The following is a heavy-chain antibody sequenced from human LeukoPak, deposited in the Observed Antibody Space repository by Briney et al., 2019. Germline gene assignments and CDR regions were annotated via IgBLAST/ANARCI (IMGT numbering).Heavy chain of an antibody. CDR2: ISAYTGNT. D-gene: IGHD3-22*01. Sequence: ASVRVSCKASGYTFSSYGISRVRQAPGQGLEWMGWISAYTGNTNYAQKFQGRVTMTTDTSTSTAYMELRSLRSDDTAVYYCARDYYDSSGYYRGGDYFDYWGQGTLVTVSS. J-gene: IGHJ4*02. CDR1: GYTFSSYG. V-gene: IGHV1-18*01. CDR3: ARDYYDSSGYYRGGDYFDY.